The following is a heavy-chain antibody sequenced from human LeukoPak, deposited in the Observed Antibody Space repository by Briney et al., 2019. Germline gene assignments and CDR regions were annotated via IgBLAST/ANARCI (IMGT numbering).Heavy chain of an antibody. D-gene: IGHD5-24*01. Sequence: ASVKVSCKASGYTFTDYYIHWVRHDPGQGLEWMGWIHPPSGGTNYAEKLQGRVTMTRDTSISTAYMELTRLTSDDAGVYYCVRDPGWLQVDYWGQGTLLTVSS. J-gene: IGHJ4*02. CDR3: VRDPGWLQVDY. V-gene: IGHV1-2*02. CDR1: GYTFTDYY. CDR2: IHPPSGGT.